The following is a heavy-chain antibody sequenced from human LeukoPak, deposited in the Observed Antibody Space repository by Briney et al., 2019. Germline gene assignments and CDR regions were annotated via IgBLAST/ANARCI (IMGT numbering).Heavy chain of an antibody. CDR1: GGSFSGYY. CDR3: ARDSGSYSDY. D-gene: IGHD1-26*01. J-gene: IGHJ4*02. CDR2: INHSGST. V-gene: IGHV4-34*01. Sequence: PSETLSLTCAVYGGSFSGYYWSWIRQPPGKGLEWIGEINHSGSTNYNPSLKSRVTISVDTSKNQFSLKLSSVIAADTAVYYCARDSGSYSDYWGQGTLVTVSS.